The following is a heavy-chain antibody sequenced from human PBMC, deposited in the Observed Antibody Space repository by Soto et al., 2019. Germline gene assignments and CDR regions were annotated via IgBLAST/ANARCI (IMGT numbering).Heavy chain of an antibody. CDR2: IHHSGST. Sequence: QVQLQESGPGLVKPSGTLSLTCAVSGGSISSSNWWSWVRQPPGKGLEWIGEIHHSGSTNYNPSLKSRXXIXVDXSKNQFSLKLSSVTAADTAVYYCARDILGNWYFDLWGRGTLVTVSS. CDR1: GGSISSSNW. D-gene: IGHD1-26*01. J-gene: IGHJ2*01. CDR3: ARDILGNWYFDL. V-gene: IGHV4-4*02.